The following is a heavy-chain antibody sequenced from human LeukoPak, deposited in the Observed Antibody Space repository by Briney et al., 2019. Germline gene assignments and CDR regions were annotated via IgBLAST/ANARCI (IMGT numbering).Heavy chain of an antibody. Sequence: ASVKVSCKASGGTFSSYAISWVRQAPGQGIEWMGRFIPILDIANYAQKFQGRVTITADKSTSTAYMELSSLRSEDTAVYYCARDLFFDSSGYDYWGQGTLVTVYS. CDR2: FIPILDIA. D-gene: IGHD3-22*01. CDR1: GGTFSSYA. CDR3: ARDLFFDSSGYDY. J-gene: IGHJ4*02. V-gene: IGHV1-69*04.